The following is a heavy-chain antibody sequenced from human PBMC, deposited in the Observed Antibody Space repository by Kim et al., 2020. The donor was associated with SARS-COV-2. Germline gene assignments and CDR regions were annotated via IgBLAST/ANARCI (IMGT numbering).Heavy chain of an antibody. D-gene: IGHD2-15*01. Sequence: ASVKVSCKASGYTFTSYGISWVRQAPGQGLEWMGWISAYNGNTNYAQKLQGRVTMTTDTSTSTAYMELRSLRSDDTAVYYCARVGVYCSGGSCYGPPWFDPWGQGTLVTVSS. V-gene: IGHV1-18*01. J-gene: IGHJ5*02. CDR1: GYTFTSYG. CDR3: ARVGVYCSGGSCYGPPWFDP. CDR2: ISAYNGNT.